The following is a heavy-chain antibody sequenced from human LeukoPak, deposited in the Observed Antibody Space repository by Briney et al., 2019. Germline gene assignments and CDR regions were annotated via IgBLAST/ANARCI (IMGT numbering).Heavy chain of an antibody. D-gene: IGHD2-15*01. J-gene: IGHJ6*03. V-gene: IGHV3-73*01. CDR3: TRHVEVGAALPVYYYYMDV. CDR1: GFTFSGSA. CDR2: IRSKANSYAT. Sequence: GGSLRLSCAASGFTFSGSAMHWVRQASGKGLEWVGRIRSKANSYATAYAASVKGRFTISRDDSKNTAYLQMNSLKTEDTAVYYCTRHVEVGAALPVYYYYMDVWGKGTTVTISS.